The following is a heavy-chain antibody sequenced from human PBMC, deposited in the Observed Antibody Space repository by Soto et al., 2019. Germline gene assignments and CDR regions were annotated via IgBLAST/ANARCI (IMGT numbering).Heavy chain of an antibody. CDR3: AISPYYYDSRGYFGSLDD. CDR2: ISHDGSNK. J-gene: IGHJ4*02. V-gene: IGHV3-30-3*01. Sequence: GGSLRLSCAASGFTFSSYAMHWVRQAPGKGLEWVAVISHDGSNKYYADSVKGRFTISRDNSKSTLYLQMNSLRAEDTAVYYCAISPYYYDSRGYFGSLDDWGQGTLVTVSS. D-gene: IGHD3-22*01. CDR1: GFTFSSYA.